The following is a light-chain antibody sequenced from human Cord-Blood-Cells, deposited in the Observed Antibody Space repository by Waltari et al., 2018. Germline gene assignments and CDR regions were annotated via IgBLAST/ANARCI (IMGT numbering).Light chain of an antibody. Sequence: QSALTQPASVSGSPGQSITISCTGTSSDVGGYNYVSWYQQPPGKATKLMIYDVSNRPSGVSNRFSGSKSGNTASLTISGLQAEDEADYYCSSYTSSSTVFGTGTKVTVL. CDR1: SSDVGGYNY. CDR3: SSYTSSSTV. V-gene: IGLV2-14*01. CDR2: DVS. J-gene: IGLJ1*01.